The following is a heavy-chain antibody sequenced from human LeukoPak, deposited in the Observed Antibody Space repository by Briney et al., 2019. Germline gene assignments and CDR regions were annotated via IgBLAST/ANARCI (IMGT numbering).Heavy chain of an antibody. V-gene: IGHV4-59*12. CDR2: IYSSGST. J-gene: IGHJ4*02. CDR3: ARVSSKGIYFDY. D-gene: IGHD6-19*01. Sequence: SETLSLTCNVSGGSIRGYYWSWIRQPPGKGLEWIGYIYSSGSTNYNPSLKSRVTMSVDTSKNQFSLKVSSVTAADTAVYYCARVSSKGIYFDYWGQGTLVTVSS. CDR1: GGSIRGYY.